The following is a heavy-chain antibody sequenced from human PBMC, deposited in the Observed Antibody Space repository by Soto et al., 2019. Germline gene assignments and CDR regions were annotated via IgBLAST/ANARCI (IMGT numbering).Heavy chain of an antibody. CDR2: IYYSGNT. Sequence: SETLSLTCTVSGGSISTYYWSWIRQPPGKGLEWIGYIYYSGNTKYNPSLKSRVSMPVDTSKNQFSLRLISETAADTAKYFCAREGNLGRWLQPLDFWGQGTLVTVSS. J-gene: IGHJ4*02. D-gene: IGHD5-12*01. V-gene: IGHV4-59*01. CDR1: GGSISTYY. CDR3: AREGNLGRWLQPLDF.